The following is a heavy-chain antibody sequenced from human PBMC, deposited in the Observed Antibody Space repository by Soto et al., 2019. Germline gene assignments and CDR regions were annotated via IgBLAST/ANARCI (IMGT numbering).Heavy chain of an antibody. Sequence: QLQLQESGSGLVKPSQTLSLTCAVSGGSISSGGYSWSWIRQPPGKGLEWIGYIYHSGSTYYNPSLKSRVTISVDRSKKQFSLTLSSVTAADTAVYYCARAGGLGAVAVDSWGQGTLVTVSS. CDR2: IYHSGST. J-gene: IGHJ4*02. D-gene: IGHD6-19*01. CDR1: GGSISSGGYS. V-gene: IGHV4-30-2*01. CDR3: ARAGGLGAVAVDS.